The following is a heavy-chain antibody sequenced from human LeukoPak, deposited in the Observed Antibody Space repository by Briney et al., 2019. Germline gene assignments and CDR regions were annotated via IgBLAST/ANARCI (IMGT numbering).Heavy chain of an antibody. J-gene: IGHJ3*02. V-gene: IGHV4-4*07. CDR3: ARNGDSSVWVPLAFDI. Sequence: PSETLSLTCTVSGGSISSYYWSWIRQPAGKGLEWIGRIYTSGSTNYNPSLKSRVTISVDKSKNQFSLKLSSVTAADTAVYYCARNGDSSVWVPLAFDIWGQGTMVTVSS. D-gene: IGHD3-22*01. CDR1: GGSISSYY. CDR2: IYTSGST.